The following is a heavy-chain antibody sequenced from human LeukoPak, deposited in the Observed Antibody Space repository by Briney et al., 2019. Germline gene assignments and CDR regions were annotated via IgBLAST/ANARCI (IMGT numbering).Heavy chain of an antibody. Sequence: SSETLSLTCTVSGGSISSYYWSWIRQPPGKGLEWIGEINHSGSTNYNPSLKSRVTISVDTSKNQFSLRLSSVTAADTAVYYCARGRSSNYGPWRGGFGLDPWGQGTLVTVSS. D-gene: IGHD4-11*01. CDR2: INHSGST. V-gene: IGHV4-34*01. J-gene: IGHJ5*02. CDR1: GGSISSYY. CDR3: ARGRSSNYGPWRGGFGLDP.